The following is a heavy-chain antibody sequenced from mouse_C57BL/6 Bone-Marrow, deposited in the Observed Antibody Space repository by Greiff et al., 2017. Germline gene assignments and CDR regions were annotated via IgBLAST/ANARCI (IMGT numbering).Heavy chain of an antibody. V-gene: IGHV1-69*01. Sequence: QVQLQQPGAELVMPGASVKLSCKASGYTFTSYWMHWVKQRPGQGLEWIGEIDPSDSYTNYNQKFKGKSTLTVDKSSSTAYMQLSSLTSEDSAVYYCARVPYDYYCDYWGQGTTLTVSA. J-gene: IGHJ2*01. CDR3: ARVPYDYYCDY. CDR2: IDPSDSYT. D-gene: IGHD2-4*01. CDR1: GYTFTSYW.